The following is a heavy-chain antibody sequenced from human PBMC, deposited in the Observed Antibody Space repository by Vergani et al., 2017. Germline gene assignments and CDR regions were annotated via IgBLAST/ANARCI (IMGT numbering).Heavy chain of an antibody. V-gene: IGHV3-74*03. CDR1: GFSFNSYW. J-gene: IGHJ3*01. CDR3: AREYSSTSGRAFDF. D-gene: IGHD2-2*01. CDR2: IKSDGSIT. Sequence: DVHLAESGGGFFQPGGSLRLSCSASGFSFNSYWMHWVRQVPGKGLLWVSRIKSDGSITAYADSVKGRFTISRDNAQNTLYLQMGSLRAEDTAVYYCAREYSSTSGRAFDFWGQGTKVTVSS.